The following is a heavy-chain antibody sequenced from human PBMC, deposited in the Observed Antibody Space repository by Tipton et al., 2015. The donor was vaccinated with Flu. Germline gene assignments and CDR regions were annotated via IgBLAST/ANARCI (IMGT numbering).Heavy chain of an antibody. CDR3: AAFCGGDCYILNY. V-gene: IGHV3-7*03. Sequence: SLRLSCAASGFTFSSYWMHWVRQAPGKGLEWVANINQDGSEKYYVDSVKGRFTISRDNAKKSLYLQMNSLRAEDTAVYYCAAFCGGDCYILNYWGQGTLVTVSS. CDR2: INQDGSEK. CDR1: GFTFSSYW. D-gene: IGHD2-21*01. J-gene: IGHJ4*02.